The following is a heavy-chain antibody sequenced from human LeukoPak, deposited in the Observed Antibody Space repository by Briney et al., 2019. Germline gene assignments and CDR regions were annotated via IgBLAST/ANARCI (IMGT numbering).Heavy chain of an antibody. V-gene: IGHV4-30-4*08. CDR2: IYYSGST. Sequence: SETLSLTCTVSGGSISSGDYYWSWIRQPPGKGLEWIGYIYYSGSTYYNPSLKSRVTISVNTSKNQFSLKLSSVTAADTAVYYCARECTVTTVGGSFDWFDPWGQGTLVTVSS. CDR3: ARECTVTTVGGSFDWFDP. D-gene: IGHD4-17*01. J-gene: IGHJ5*02. CDR1: GGSISSGDYY.